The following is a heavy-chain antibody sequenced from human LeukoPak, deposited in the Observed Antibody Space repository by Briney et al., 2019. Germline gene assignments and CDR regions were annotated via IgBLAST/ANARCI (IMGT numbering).Heavy chain of an antibody. CDR3: ARARGYYDSSGYYDYFDY. J-gene: IGHJ4*02. V-gene: IGHV1-2*02. Sequence: ASVKVSCKASGYTFTSYYMHWVRQAPGQGLEWMGIINPNSGGTNYAQKFQGRVTMTRDTSISTAYMELSRLRSDDTAVYYCARARGYYDSSGYYDYFDYWGQGTLVTVSS. CDR2: INPNSGGT. CDR1: GYTFTSYY. D-gene: IGHD3-22*01.